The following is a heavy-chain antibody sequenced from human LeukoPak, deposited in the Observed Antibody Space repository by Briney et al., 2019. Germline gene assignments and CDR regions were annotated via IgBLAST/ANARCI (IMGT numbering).Heavy chain of an antibody. V-gene: IGHV3-23*01. J-gene: IGHJ3*02. CDR1: GFTFSSYA. Sequence: PGGTLRLSCAASGFTFSSYAMSWVRQAPGKGLEWVSGFSVSDQTTYYADSVKGRFTIFRDNSKNTLYLQINSLRAEDSAVYYCAKSWNYYDSSGDDALDIWGQGTMVTVSS. CDR2: FSVSDQTT. CDR3: AKSWNYYDSSGDDALDI. D-gene: IGHD3-22*01.